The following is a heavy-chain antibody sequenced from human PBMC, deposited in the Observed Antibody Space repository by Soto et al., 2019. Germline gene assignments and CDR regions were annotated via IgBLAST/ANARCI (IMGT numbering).Heavy chain of an antibody. CDR1: GGTFSSYA. J-gene: IGHJ6*02. CDR3: ARTDIVVVPAASDGGSPDYYYYGMDV. D-gene: IGHD2-2*01. V-gene: IGHV1-69*13. CDR2: IIPIFGTA. Sequence: GASVKVSCKASGGTFSSYAISWVRQAPGQGLEWMGGIIPIFGTANYAQKFQGRVTITADESTSTAYMELSSLRSEDTAVYYCARTDIVVVPAASDGGSPDYYYYGMDVWGQGTTVTVSS.